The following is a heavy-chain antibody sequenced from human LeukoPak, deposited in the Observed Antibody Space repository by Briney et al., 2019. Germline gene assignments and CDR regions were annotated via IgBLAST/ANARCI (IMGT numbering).Heavy chain of an antibody. V-gene: IGHV4-59*12. CDR3: ARFQKNTAAGGTFDY. CDR1: GGSISSYY. J-gene: IGHJ4*02. Sequence: SETLSLTCTVSGGSISSYYWSWIRQPPGKGLEWIGSIYYSGSTYYNPSLKSRVTISVDTSKNQFSLKLSSVTAADTAVYYCARFQKNTAAGGTFDYWGQGTLVTVSS. CDR2: IYYSGST. D-gene: IGHD6-13*01.